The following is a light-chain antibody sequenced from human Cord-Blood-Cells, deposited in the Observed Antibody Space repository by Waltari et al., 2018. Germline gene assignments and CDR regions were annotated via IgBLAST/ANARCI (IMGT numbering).Light chain of an antibody. J-gene: IGLJ3*02. Sequence: SSERTQDPAVSVALGQTVRITCQGDSLRSYYASWYQQKQGQAPVLIIYGKNNRPSGIPDRFSGSSSGNTASLTITGAQAEDEADYYCNSRDSSGNHLVFGGGTKLTVL. CDR1: SLRSYY. CDR3: NSRDSSGNHLV. CDR2: GKN. V-gene: IGLV3-19*01.